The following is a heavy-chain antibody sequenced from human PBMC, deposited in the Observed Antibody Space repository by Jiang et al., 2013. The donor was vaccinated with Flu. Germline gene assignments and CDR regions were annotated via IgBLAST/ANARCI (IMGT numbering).Heavy chain of an antibody. CDR2: IIPSLGIV. D-gene: IGHD4-17*01. V-gene: IGHV1-69*04. J-gene: IGHJ6*02. Sequence: SGAEVKKTGSSVKVSCKTPENTFTSYSISWVRQAPGQGLEWVGGIIPSLGIVNYAQRFQDRVTITADMSTSYMDLSSLRSEDTAVYYCAREAYGDYGTFYHYYGMDVWGQGTTVTVSS. CDR1: ENTFTSYS. CDR3: AREAYGDYGTFYHYYGMDV.